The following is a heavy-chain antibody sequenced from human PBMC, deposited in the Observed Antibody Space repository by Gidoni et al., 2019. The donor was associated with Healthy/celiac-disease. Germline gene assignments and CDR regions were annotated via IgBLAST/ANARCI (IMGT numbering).Heavy chain of an antibody. CDR2: INPSGGST. CDR3: ARGVVAATREGALDY. J-gene: IGHJ4*02. Sequence: QVQLVQSGAEVMKPGASVKVSFKASGYTFTSYYMHGVRQAPGQGLEWMGIINPSGGSTSYAQKFQGRVTMTRDTSTSTGYMELSSLRSEDTAVYYCARGVVAATREGALDYWGQGTLVTVSS. V-gene: IGHV1-46*01. D-gene: IGHD2-15*01. CDR1: GYTFTSYY.